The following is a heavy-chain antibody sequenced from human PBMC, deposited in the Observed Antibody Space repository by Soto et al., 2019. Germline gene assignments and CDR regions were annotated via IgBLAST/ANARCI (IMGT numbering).Heavy chain of an antibody. CDR3: AIHKEYCSGGSCYTHFFDY. D-gene: IGHD2-15*01. J-gene: IGHJ4*02. V-gene: IGHV5-51*01. CDR1: GYSFTSYW. Sequence: PGESLKISCKGSGYSFTSYWIGWVRQMPGKGLEWMGIIYPGDSDTRYSPSFQGQVTISADKSISTAYLQWSSLKASDTAMYYCAIHKEYCSGGSCYTHFFDYWGQGTLVTVSS. CDR2: IYPGDSDT.